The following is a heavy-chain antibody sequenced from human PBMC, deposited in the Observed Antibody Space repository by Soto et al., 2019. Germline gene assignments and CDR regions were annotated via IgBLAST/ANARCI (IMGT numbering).Heavy chain of an antibody. V-gene: IGHV4-34*01. Sequence: PSETLSLTCAVYGGSFSGYYWSWIRQPPGKGLEWIGEIYHSGSTNYNPSLKSRVTISVDKSKNEFTLQLTSVTAADTAVYYCASSYGNAWYTYWGQGIQVTVSS. D-gene: IGHD6-13*01. CDR1: GGSFSGYY. CDR3: ASSYGNAWYTY. J-gene: IGHJ4*02. CDR2: IYHSGST.